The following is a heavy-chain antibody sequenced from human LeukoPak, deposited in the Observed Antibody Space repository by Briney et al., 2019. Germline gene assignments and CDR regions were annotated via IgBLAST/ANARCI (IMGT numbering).Heavy chain of an antibody. D-gene: IGHD3-22*01. CDR1: GGSISSGGYS. CDR3: ARDSGRQYYDSSGYPFNSRFDY. V-gene: IGHV4-30-4*07. Sequence: PSETLSLTCAVSGGSISSGGYSWSWLRQPPGKGLEWIGYIYYSGSTYYNPSPKSRVTISVDTSKNQFSLKLRSVTAADTAVYYCARDSGRQYYDSSGYPFNSRFDYWGQGTLVTVSS. CDR2: IYYSGST. J-gene: IGHJ4*02.